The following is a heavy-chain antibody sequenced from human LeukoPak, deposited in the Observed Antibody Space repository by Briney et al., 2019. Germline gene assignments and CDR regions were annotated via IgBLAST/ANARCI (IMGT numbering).Heavy chain of an antibody. Sequence: GGSLRLSCAASGFTFSSYWMSWVRQAPGKGLEWVANIKQDGSEKYYVDSVKGRFTISRDNAKNSLYLQMNSLRAEDTAVYYCARDRIGYKDYGDYNWFDPWGQGTLVTVSS. V-gene: IGHV3-7*01. CDR2: IKQDGSEK. D-gene: IGHD4-17*01. CDR1: GFTFSSYW. J-gene: IGHJ5*02. CDR3: ARDRIGYKDYGDYNWFDP.